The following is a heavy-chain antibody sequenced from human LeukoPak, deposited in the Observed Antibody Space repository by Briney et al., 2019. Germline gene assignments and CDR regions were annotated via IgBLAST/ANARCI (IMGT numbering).Heavy chain of an antibody. CDR1: GFTFSTYG. J-gene: IGHJ4*02. V-gene: IGHV3-30*02. D-gene: IGHD2-15*01. CDR2: IRYVGINK. Sequence: GGSLRLSCAASGFTFSTYGMHWVRQAPGKGLEWVSFIRYVGINKYYADSVKGRFTISRDNAKNTLYLQMNSLRAEDTAVYYCASGRYCSGGSCYPEVFDYWGQGTLVTVSS. CDR3: ASGRYCSGGSCYPEVFDY.